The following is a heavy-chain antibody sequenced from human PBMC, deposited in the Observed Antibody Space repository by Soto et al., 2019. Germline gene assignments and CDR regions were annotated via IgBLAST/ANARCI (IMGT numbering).Heavy chain of an antibody. CDR2: IRGFSPYT. D-gene: IGHD2-15*01. CDR1: GFPFSSYA. Sequence: GGSLTLSCSASGFPFSSYAMHWVRQAPGKGLEWVSGIRGFSPYTFYAESVKGRFTISRDNAKNSLYLQMNSLRAEDTAVYYCARDRGYDAHDYYYNAMDVWGQGTTVTVSS. V-gene: IGHV3-21*01. J-gene: IGHJ6*02. CDR3: ARDRGYDAHDYYYNAMDV.